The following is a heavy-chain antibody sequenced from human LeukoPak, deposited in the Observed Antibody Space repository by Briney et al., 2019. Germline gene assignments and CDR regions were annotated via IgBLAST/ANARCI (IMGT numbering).Heavy chain of an antibody. V-gene: IGHV4-59*12. Sequence: SETLSLTCTVSGGSISSYYWSWIRQPPGKGLEWIGYIYYSGSTNYNPSLKSRVTISVDTSKNQFSLKLSSVTAADTAVYYCARGRGYSYGHYFDYWGQGTLVTVSS. D-gene: IGHD5-18*01. CDR2: IYYSGST. CDR3: ARGRGYSYGHYFDY. J-gene: IGHJ4*02. CDR1: GGSISSYY.